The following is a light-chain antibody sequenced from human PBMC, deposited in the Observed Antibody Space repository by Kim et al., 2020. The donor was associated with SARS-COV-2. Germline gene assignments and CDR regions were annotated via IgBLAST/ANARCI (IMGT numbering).Light chain of an antibody. Sequence: LVRGEMATLACRASQSDGNSLACFQQKPGQAPRLLIFETSNRDTGIPARFSGSGSGTGFTLTISSLEPEDFAVYYCQQRYDWPLTFGGGTKVDIK. CDR1: QSDGNS. J-gene: IGKJ4*01. V-gene: IGKV3-11*01. CDR3: QQRYDWPLT. CDR2: ETS.